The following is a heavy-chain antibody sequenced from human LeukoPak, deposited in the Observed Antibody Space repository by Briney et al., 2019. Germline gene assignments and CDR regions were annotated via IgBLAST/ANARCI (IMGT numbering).Heavy chain of an antibody. CDR2: ISAYNGNT. CDR1: GYTFTSYG. V-gene: IGHV1-18*01. CDR3: AKARIQLWPRPAYYYYGMDV. J-gene: IGHJ6*02. D-gene: IGHD5-18*01. Sequence: GASVKVSCKASGYTFTSYGISWVRQAPGQGLEWMGWISAYNGNTNYAQKLQGRVTMTTDTSTSTAYMELRSLRAEDTAVYYCAKARIQLWPRPAYYYYGMDVWGQGTTVTVSS.